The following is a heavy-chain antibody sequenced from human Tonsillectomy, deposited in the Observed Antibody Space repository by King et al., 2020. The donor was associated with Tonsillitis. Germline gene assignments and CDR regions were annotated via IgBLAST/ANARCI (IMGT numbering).Heavy chain of an antibody. D-gene: IGHD3-3*01. CDR3: ARVDCMSGSYPTCDD. J-gene: IGHJ4*02. CDR1: GYNFTAYN. CDR2: INPNTGGT. Sequence: QVQLVQSGAEVKKPGASVKVSCKASGYNFTAYNIHWVRQAPGQGLEWMGWINPNTGGTNYAQKFQGWVAMTRDTSISTAYMELSRLRSDDMAVYYCARVDCMSGSYPTCDDWGQGTLVPVSS. V-gene: IGHV1-2*04.